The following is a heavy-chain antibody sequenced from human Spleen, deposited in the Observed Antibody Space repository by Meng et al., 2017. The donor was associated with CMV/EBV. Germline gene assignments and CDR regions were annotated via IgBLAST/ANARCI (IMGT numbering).Heavy chain of an antibody. CDR2: ISAYNGNT. V-gene: IGHV1-18*01. CDR1: GYTFTSYG. Sequence: ASVKVSCKASGYTFTSYGISWVRQAPGQGLEWMGWISAYNGNTNYAEKFQGRVTMTTDTSTSTAYMELRSLRYDDTAVYFCARGPKIALGGVNLWPLEHWGQGTLVTVSS. CDR3: ARGPKIALGGVNLWPLEH. J-gene: IGHJ1*01. D-gene: IGHD3-16*01.